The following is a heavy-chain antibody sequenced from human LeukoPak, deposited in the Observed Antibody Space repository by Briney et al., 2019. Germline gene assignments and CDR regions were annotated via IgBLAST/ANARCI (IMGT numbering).Heavy chain of an antibody. CDR1: GFTFSSYG. D-gene: IGHD4-23*01. CDR2: ISGSGGST. Sequence: GGSLRLSCAASGFTFSSYGMSWVRQAPGRGLEWVSAISGSGGSTYYADSVKGRFTISRDNAKNSLYLQMNSLRAEDTAVYYCARDLEEGSVRGRDGGNSGNWGQGTLVTVSS. CDR3: ARDLEEGSVRGRDGGNSGN. V-gene: IGHV3-23*01. J-gene: IGHJ4*02.